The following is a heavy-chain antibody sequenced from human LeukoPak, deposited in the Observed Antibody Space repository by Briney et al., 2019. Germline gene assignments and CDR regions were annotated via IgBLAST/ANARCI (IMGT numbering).Heavy chain of an antibody. CDR3: ARGAGDYYGSGGYNY. D-gene: IGHD3-10*01. J-gene: IGHJ4*02. V-gene: IGHV4-34*01. Sequence: PSETLSLTCAVYGGSFSGYFLTWIRQPPGEGLEWIGDISHGGSTNYNPSLKSRVTISLDTSKNQFSLKLSSATAADTAVYYCARGAGDYYGSGGYNYWGQGTLVTVSS. CDR2: ISHGGST. CDR1: GGSFSGYF.